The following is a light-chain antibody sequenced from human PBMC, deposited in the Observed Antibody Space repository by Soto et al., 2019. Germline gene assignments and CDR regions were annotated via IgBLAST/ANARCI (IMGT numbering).Light chain of an antibody. V-gene: IGKV1-5*01. CDR3: QPYHSYWP. CDR1: QNIRSR. J-gene: IGKJ1*01. Sequence: EMQVTQPQSTLSASVGDRVTITCRASQNIRSRLAWFQQKPGKAPKLLIYDASSLDSRVPQRFSGSGSGTEFTLTLSSLQTDDFSTYYCQPYHSYWPFCQRTKLDIK. CDR2: DAS.